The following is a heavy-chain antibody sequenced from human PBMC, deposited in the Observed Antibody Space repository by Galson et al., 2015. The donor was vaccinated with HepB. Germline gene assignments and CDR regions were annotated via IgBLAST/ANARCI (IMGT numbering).Heavy chain of an antibody. CDR2: IRSKANSYAT. CDR3: TRQGYDPSAGMDV. Sequence: SLRLSCAASGFTFSGSAMHWVRQASGKGLEWVGRIRSKANSYATAYAASVKGRFTISRDDSKNTAYLQMNSPKTEDTAVYYCTRQGYDPSAGMDVWGQGTTVTVSS. CDR1: GFTFSGSA. J-gene: IGHJ6*02. D-gene: IGHD3-3*01. V-gene: IGHV3-73*01.